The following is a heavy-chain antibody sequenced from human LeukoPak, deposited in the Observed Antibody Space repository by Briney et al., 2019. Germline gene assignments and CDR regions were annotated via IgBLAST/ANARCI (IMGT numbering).Heavy chain of an antibody. J-gene: IGHJ4*02. CDR1: GFTFDDYA. Sequence: GGSLRLSCAASGFTFDDYAMHWVRHAPGKGLEWVSGISWNSGSIGYADSVKGRFTISRDNAKNSLYLQMNSLRAEDTALYYCAKDIDYYDSSGYYGYWGQGTLVTVSS. CDR2: ISWNSGSI. CDR3: AKDIDYYDSSGYYGY. D-gene: IGHD3-22*01. V-gene: IGHV3-9*01.